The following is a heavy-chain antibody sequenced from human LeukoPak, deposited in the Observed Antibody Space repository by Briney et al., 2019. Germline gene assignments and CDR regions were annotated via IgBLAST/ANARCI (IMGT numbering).Heavy chain of an antibody. Sequence: ASVKVSCKASGYTFTGYYMHWVRQAPGQRLEWMGWINPNSGGTNYAQKFQGRVTMTRDTSISTAYMELSRLRSDDTAVYYCASDYYGSGTGWFDPWGQGTLVTVSS. CDR2: INPNSGGT. J-gene: IGHJ5*02. CDR1: GYTFTGYY. V-gene: IGHV1-2*02. CDR3: ASDYYGSGTGWFDP. D-gene: IGHD3-10*01.